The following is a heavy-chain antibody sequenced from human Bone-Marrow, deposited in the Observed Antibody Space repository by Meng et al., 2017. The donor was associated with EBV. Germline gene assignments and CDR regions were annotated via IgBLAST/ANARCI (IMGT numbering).Heavy chain of an antibody. CDR1: GFTFSSYS. J-gene: IGHJ4*02. Sequence: EVQLVXSXXXXXKPXGXXXLSCAASGFTFSSYSMNWVRQAPGKGLEWVSSISSSSSYIYYADSVKGRFTISRDNAKNSLYLQMNSLRAEDTAVYYCASPSRGNYGGLGYWGQGTLVTVSS. CDR3: ASPSRGNYGGLGY. D-gene: IGHD4-23*01. CDR2: ISSSSSYI. V-gene: IGHV3-21*01.